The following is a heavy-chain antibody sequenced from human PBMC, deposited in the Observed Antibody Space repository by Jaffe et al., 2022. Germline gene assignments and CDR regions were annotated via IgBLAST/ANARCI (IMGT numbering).Heavy chain of an antibody. CDR1: GFTIRSYW. D-gene: IGHD2-21*02. V-gene: IGHV3-74*01. Sequence: EVQLVESGGGLVQPGGSLRLACAASGFTIRSYWMHWVRQAPGKGLVWVSRSNSDGSGTTYADSVKGRFTISRDNAKNTLYLQMNSLRAEDTAVYYCARGRAAYCGGDCYYLFDYWGQGTLVTVSS. J-gene: IGHJ4*02. CDR2: SNSDGSGT. CDR3: ARGRAAYCGGDCYYLFDY.